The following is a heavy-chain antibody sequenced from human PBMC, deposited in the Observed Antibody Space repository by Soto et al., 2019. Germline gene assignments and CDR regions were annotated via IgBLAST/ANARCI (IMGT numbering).Heavy chain of an antibody. CDR3: ARGERYYYDSSGYY. Sequence: QVQLVESGGGVVQPGRSLRLSCAASGFTFSSYAMHWVRQAPGKGLEWVAVISYDGSSKYYADSVKGRFTISRDNSKNTLYLQMNSLRAEDTAVYYCARGERYYYDSSGYYWGQGTLVTVSS. V-gene: IGHV3-30-3*01. CDR1: GFTFSSYA. J-gene: IGHJ4*02. D-gene: IGHD3-22*01. CDR2: ISYDGSSK.